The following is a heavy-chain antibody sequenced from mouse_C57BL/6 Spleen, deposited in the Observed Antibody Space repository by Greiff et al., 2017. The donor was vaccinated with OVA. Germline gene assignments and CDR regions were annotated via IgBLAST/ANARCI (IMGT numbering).Heavy chain of an antibody. D-gene: IGHD5-1*01. V-gene: IGHV5-16*01. CDR2: INYDGSST. Sequence: EVKVVESEGGLVQPGSSMKLSCTASGFTFSDYYMAWVRQVPEKGLEWVANINYDGSSTYYLDSLKSRFIISRDNAKNILYLQMSSLKSEDTATYYCARDRSNWYFDVWGTGTTVTVSS. J-gene: IGHJ1*03. CDR3: ARDRSNWYFDV. CDR1: GFTFSDYY.